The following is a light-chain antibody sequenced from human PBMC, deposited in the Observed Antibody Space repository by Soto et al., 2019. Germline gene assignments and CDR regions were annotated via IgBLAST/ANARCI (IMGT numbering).Light chain of an antibody. CDR1: QSINKY. CDR2: GAS. CDR3: QQRYTAPRT. V-gene: IGKV1-39*01. Sequence: DIQMTQSPSSLSASVGDRVTITCRASQSINKYLIWYQQQPGKAPNLLIYGASTLHSGVPSRFSGSGSGTNFTLTIIGLQPDELATYFCQQRYTAPRTFGQGTRVEVK. J-gene: IGKJ1*01.